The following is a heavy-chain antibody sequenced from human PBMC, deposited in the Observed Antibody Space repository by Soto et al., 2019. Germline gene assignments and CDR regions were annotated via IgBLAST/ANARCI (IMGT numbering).Heavy chain of an antibody. CDR2: TYYSGST. J-gene: IGHJ4*02. Sequence: QVQLQESGPGLVKPSETLSLTCTVSGDSISSYYWNWIRQPPGKGLEWIGYTYYSGSTGYNPSLHIRVTTSVATSKTQFSLKLTSVTAADTAVYYCARGRGYSGYDLGYWGQGTLVTVSS. CDR1: GDSISSYY. D-gene: IGHD5-12*01. V-gene: IGHV4-59*01. CDR3: ARGRGYSGYDLGY.